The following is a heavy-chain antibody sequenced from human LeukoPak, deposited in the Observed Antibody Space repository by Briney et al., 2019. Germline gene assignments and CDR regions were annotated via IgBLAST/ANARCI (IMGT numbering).Heavy chain of an antibody. D-gene: IGHD3-22*01. V-gene: IGHV3-7*03. Sequence: GGSLRLSCAASGFTFSSYWMSWVRQAPGKGLEWVANIKQDGSEKSYVDSVKGRFTISRDNAKNSLYLQMNGLRAEDTAVYYCAKTPGYYDSSGYYYSAYYYYGMDVWGQGTTVTVSS. CDR2: IKQDGSEK. CDR1: GFTFSSYW. J-gene: IGHJ6*02. CDR3: AKTPGYYDSSGYYYSAYYYYGMDV.